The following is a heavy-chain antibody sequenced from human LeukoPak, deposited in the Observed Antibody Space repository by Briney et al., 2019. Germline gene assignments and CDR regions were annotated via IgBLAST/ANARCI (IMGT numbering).Heavy chain of an antibody. Sequence: ASVXVSCKASGYTFTSYYMHWVRQAPGQGLEWMGIINPSGGSTSYAQKFQGRVTMTRDTSTSTVYMELSSLRSEDTAVYYCARDAVGLLGDDILGYWGQGTLVTVSS. J-gene: IGHJ4*02. CDR1: GYTFTSYY. D-gene: IGHD3-9*01. CDR2: INPSGGST. CDR3: ARDAVGLLGDDILGY. V-gene: IGHV1-46*01.